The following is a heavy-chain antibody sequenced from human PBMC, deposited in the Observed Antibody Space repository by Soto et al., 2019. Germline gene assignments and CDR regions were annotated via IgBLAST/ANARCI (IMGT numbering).Heavy chain of an antibody. Sequence: LSLTCAVYGGSFSGYYWSWIRQPPGKGLEWIGEINHSGSTNYNPSLKSRVTISVDTSKNQFSLKLSSVTAADTAVYYCARRRVGRYYFDYLGQGTLITVYS. CDR1: GGSFSGYY. V-gene: IGHV4-34*01. D-gene: IGHD2-15*01. CDR2: INHSGST. CDR3: ARRRVGRYYFDY. J-gene: IGHJ4*02.